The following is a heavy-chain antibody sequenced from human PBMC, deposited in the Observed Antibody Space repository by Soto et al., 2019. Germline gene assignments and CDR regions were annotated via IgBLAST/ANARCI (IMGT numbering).Heavy chain of an antibody. CDR2: IYYSGST. CDR3: ARGPITMVRGVNYYYGMDV. V-gene: IGHV4-39*07. CDR1: GGSISSSSYY. J-gene: IGHJ6*02. Sequence: PSETLSLTCTVSGGSISSSSYYWGWIRQPPGKGLEWIGSIYYSGSTYYNPSLKSRVTISVDTSKNQFSLKLSSVTAADTAVYYCARGPITMVRGVNYYYGMDVWGQGTTVTVSS. D-gene: IGHD3-10*01.